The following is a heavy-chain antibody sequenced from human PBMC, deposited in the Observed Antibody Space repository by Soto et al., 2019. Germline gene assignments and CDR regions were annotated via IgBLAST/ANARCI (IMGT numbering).Heavy chain of an antibody. Sequence: GGSQRLSSTASGFNFGSYSMNWVRQAPGKGLEWVSSISSSSSYIYYADSVKGRFTISRDNAKNSLYLQMNSLRAEDTAVYYCARSTSPPRGYSVGFDPWGQGTLVTVSS. V-gene: IGHV3-21*01. CDR1: GFNFGSYS. J-gene: IGHJ5*02. CDR3: ARSTSPPRGYSVGFDP. CDR2: ISSSSSYI. D-gene: IGHD5-18*01.